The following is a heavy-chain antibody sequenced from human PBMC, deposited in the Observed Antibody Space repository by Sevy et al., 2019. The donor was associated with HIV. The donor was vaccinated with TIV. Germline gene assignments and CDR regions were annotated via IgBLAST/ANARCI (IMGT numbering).Heavy chain of an antibody. V-gene: IGHV3-30*02. CDR1: GFTFSSYG. CDR3: ARDPGSDYDFWSGHPGGMDV. D-gene: IGHD3-3*01. CDR2: IRYDGSNK. J-gene: IGHJ6*02. Sequence: GGSLRLSCAASGFTFSSYGMHWVRQAPGKGLEWVAFIRYDGSNKYYADSVKGRFTISRDNSKNSLYLQMNSLRAEDTAVYYCARDPGSDYDFWSGHPGGMDVWGQGTTVTVSS.